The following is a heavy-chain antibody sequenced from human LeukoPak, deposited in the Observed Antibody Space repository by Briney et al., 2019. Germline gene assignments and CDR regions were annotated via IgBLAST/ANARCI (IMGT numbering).Heavy chain of an antibody. CDR2: INPNSGDT. D-gene: IGHD3-10*01. CDR1: GYTFTGYY. Sequence: ASVKVSCQASGYTFTGYYMHWVRQAPGQGLEWRGWINPNSGDTKDAQKFQGRVTMNRDTSVSTAYMERSRVRADDTAVYYCAISGMGGSDYWGQGTLVTVPS. CDR3: AISGMGGSDY. V-gene: IGHV1-2*02. J-gene: IGHJ4*02.